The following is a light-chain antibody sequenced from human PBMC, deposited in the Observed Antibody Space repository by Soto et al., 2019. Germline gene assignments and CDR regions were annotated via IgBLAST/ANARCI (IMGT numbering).Light chain of an antibody. CDR1: QGISSY. J-gene: IGKJ1*01. CDR3: QQYYSYPPT. CDR2: AAS. V-gene: IGKV1-8*01. Sequence: AIRMTQSPSSFSASTGDRVTITCGASQGISSYLAWYQQKPGKAPKLLIYAASTLQSGVPSRFSGSGSGTDLTLTISSLQSEDFATYYCQQYYSYPPTFGQGTKVEIK.